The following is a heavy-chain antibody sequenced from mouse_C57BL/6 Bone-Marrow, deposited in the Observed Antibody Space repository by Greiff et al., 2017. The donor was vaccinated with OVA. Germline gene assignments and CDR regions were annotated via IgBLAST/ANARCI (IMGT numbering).Heavy chain of an antibody. CDR2: INPNNGGT. D-gene: IGHD2-3*01. CDR3: ARWLLRYFDV. J-gene: IGHJ1*03. Sequence: EVKLQESGPELVKPGASVKIPCKASGYTFTDYNMDWVKQSHGKSLEWIGDINPNNGGTNYNQKFKGKATLTVDKSSSTAYMELRSLTSEDTAVYYCARWLLRYFDVWGTGTTVTVSS. V-gene: IGHV1-18*01. CDR1: GYTFTDYN.